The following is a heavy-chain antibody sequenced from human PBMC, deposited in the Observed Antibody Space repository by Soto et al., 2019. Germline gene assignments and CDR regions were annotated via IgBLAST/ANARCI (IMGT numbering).Heavy chain of an antibody. Sequence: ASVKVSCKASGYTFTGYYMHWVRQAPGQGLEWMGWINPNSGGTNYAQKFQGRVTMTRDTSISTAYMELSRLRSDDTAVYYCARDIRIGGSLFAGRDYWGQGTLVTVSS. J-gene: IGHJ4*02. CDR2: INPNSGGT. V-gene: IGHV1-2*02. CDR1: GYTFTGYY. CDR3: ARDIRIGGSLFAGRDY. D-gene: IGHD2-15*01.